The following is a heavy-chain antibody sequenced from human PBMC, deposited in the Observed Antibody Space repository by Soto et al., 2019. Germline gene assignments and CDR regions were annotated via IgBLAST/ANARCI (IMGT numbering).Heavy chain of an antibody. CDR3: AKDRGGSGWRFDY. V-gene: IGHV3-23*01. CDR1: GFTFSSYA. Sequence: PGGSLRLSCAASGFTFSSYAMSWVRQAPGKGLERVSAISGGGGSTYYADSVKGRLAISRDNSRNTLYLQMNSLRAEDTAVYYCAKDRGGSGWRFDYWGQGTLVTVSS. CDR2: ISGGGGST. D-gene: IGHD6-19*01. J-gene: IGHJ4*02.